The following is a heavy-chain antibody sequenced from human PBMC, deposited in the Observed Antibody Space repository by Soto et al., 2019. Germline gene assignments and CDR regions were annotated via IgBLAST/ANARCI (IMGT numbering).Heavy chain of an antibody. D-gene: IGHD5-18*01. Sequence: QVPLVQSGAEVKKPGASVKVSCKASGYTFTSYGISWVRQAPGQGLEWMGWISAYNGNTNYAQKLQGRVTMTTDTSTSAAYMELRSLRSADTAVYYCARTLLDTAMVFPTDYWGQGTLVTVSS. CDR3: ARTLLDTAMVFPTDY. J-gene: IGHJ4*02. CDR2: ISAYNGNT. V-gene: IGHV1-18*04. CDR1: GYTFTSYG.